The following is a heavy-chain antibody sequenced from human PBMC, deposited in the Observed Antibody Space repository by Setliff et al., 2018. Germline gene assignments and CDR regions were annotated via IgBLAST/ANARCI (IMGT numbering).Heavy chain of an antibody. CDR3: ARTCSGSGCYAGLES. J-gene: IGHJ4*02. CDR1: GFTFSTYR. V-gene: IGHV3-33*08. D-gene: IGHD2-15*01. Sequence: HPGGSLRLSCAASGFTFSTYRMHWVRQAPGKGLEWVAVIWDDGGNKYHADSVKGRFTISRDNSKNTLYLQMNSLRPEDTAVYYCARTCSGSGCYAGLESWGQGTPVTVYS. CDR2: IWDDGGNK.